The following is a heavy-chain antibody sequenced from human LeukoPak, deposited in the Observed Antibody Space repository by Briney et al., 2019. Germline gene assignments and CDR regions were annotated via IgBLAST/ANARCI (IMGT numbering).Heavy chain of an antibody. CDR1: GFTFSIFG. V-gene: IGHV3-30*18. J-gene: IGHJ3*01. Sequence: PGGSLRLSCAASGFTFSIFGMHWVRQAPGKGLEWVAIISSDGTNKDHADSVKGRFTISRDNSKNTLYLQMNNLRAEDTALYYCAKVHYDFWIGYYSDAFDVWGQGTVVTVSS. CDR3: AKVHYDFWIGYYSDAFDV. CDR2: ISSDGTNK. D-gene: IGHD3-3*01.